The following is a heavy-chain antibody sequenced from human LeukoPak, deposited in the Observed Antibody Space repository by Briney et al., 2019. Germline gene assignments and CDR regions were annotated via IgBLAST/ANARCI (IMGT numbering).Heavy chain of an antibody. CDR1: GGSISSGGYS. V-gene: IGHV4-30-2*01. CDR3: ARGDSSSPLFDY. D-gene: IGHD6-6*01. CDR2: INHSGST. Sequence: SETLSLTCAVSGGSISSGGYSWSWIRQPPGKGLEWIGYINHSGSTYYNPSLKSRVTISVDRSKNQFSLKLSSVTAADTAVYYCARGDSSSPLFDYWGQGTLVTVSS. J-gene: IGHJ4*02.